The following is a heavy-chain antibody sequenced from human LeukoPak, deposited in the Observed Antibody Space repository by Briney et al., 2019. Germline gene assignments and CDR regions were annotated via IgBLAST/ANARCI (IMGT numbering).Heavy chain of an antibody. CDR3: ARVAVAGMGYYFDY. Sequence: GASVKVSCKASGGTFSSYAISWVRQAPGQGLEWMGGIIPIFGTANYAQKFQGRVTITADKSTSTAYMELSSLRSEDTAVYYCARVAVAGMGYYFDYWGQGTLVTVSS. CDR1: GGTFSSYA. J-gene: IGHJ4*02. CDR2: IIPIFGTA. D-gene: IGHD6-19*01. V-gene: IGHV1-69*06.